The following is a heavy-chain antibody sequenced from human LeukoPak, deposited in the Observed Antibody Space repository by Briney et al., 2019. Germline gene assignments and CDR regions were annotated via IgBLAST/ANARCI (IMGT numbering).Heavy chain of an antibody. CDR2: MNPNSGNT. J-gene: IGHJ4*02. CDR1: GYTFTSYD. D-gene: IGHD1-14*01. CDR3: ARTFPGGVVDY. V-gene: IGHV1-8*03. Sequence: ASVKVSCKASGYTFTSYDINWVRQTTGQGLEWMGWMNPNSGNTGYAQKFQGRVTITRDSSKSTAYMELSSLRSGDTAVYYCARTFPGGVVDYWGQGTLVTVSS.